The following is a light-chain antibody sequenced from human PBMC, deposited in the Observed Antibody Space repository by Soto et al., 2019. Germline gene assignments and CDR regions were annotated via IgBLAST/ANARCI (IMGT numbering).Light chain of an antibody. J-gene: IGKJ1*01. V-gene: IGKV3-20*01. CDR3: QQYGSSPWT. Sequence: EIVLTQSPGTLSLSPGERATLSCRASQSVISRYFAWYQQKPGQAPRLLIYGASSRATGIPDRFSGSGSGTDFTLTISRLEPEDFAVYYCQQYGSSPWTFGQGTKVDIK. CDR1: QSVISRY. CDR2: GAS.